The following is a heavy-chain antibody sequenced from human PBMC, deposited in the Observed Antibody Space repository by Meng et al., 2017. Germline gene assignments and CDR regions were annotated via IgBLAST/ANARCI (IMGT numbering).Heavy chain of an antibody. CDR1: GYTFTGYY. D-gene: IGHD3-9*01. CDR2: SNPNSGGT. J-gene: IGHJ4*02. CDR3: AREAITNYDILTGYPDY. V-gene: IGHV1-2*06. Sequence: QVQLGQCGAEVKKPGASVKVSCKASGYTFTGYYMHWVRQAPGQGLEWMGRSNPNSGGTNYAQKFQGRVTMTRDKSISTAYMELSRLRSDDTAVYYCAREAITNYDILTGYPDYWGQGTLVTVSS.